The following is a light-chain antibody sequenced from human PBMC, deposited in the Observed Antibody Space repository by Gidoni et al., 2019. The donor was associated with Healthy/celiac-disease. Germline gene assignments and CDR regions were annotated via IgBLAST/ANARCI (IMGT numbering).Light chain of an antibody. CDR3: QQSYSTPRT. V-gene: IGKV1-39*01. CDR2: AAS. J-gene: IGKJ1*01. CDR1: QSISSY. Sequence: DIQMTQSPSFLSASVGDRVTIPCRASQSISSYLNWYQQKPGKAPKLLIYAASSLQSGVPSRFSGSGSGTDFTLTISRLQPEDFATYYCQQSYSTPRTFGQGTKVEIK.